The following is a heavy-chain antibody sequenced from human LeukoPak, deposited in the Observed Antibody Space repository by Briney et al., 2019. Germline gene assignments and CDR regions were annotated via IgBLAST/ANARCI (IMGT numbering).Heavy chain of an antibody. CDR1: GGSISSHY. J-gene: IGHJ5*02. Sequence: SETLSLTCTVSGGSISSHYWSWIRQPPGKGLEWIGYIYYSGSTNYNPSLKSRVTISVDTSKNQFSLKLSSVTAADTAVYYCARGWIGYSYGLGCSSWFDPWGQGTLVTVSS. CDR3: ARGWIGYSYGLGCSSWFDP. D-gene: IGHD5-18*01. CDR2: IYYSGST. V-gene: IGHV4-59*11.